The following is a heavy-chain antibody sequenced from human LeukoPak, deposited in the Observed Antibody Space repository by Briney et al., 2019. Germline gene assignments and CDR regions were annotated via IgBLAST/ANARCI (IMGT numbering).Heavy chain of an antibody. J-gene: IGHJ4*02. Sequence: SETLSLICAVSGGSISSGGYSWSWIRQPPGKGLEWIGYIYHSGSTYYNPSLKSRVTISVDRSKNQFSLKLSSVTAADTAVYYCARVGAIPLWGQGTLVTVSS. CDR1: GGSISSGGYS. CDR3: ARVGAIPL. D-gene: IGHD1-26*01. V-gene: IGHV4-30-2*01. CDR2: IYHSGST.